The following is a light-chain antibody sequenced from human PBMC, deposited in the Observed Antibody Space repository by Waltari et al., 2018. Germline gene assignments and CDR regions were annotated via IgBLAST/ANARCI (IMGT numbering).Light chain of an antibody. J-gene: IGKJ1*01. V-gene: IGKV2-30*02. CDR3: MQGTHWPWT. CDR2: RVS. Sequence: DVVMTQSPLSLPVTLGQPASISCTSSQSLVHSDGNIYLNWFKQRPGQSPRRLIHRVSNRNSGVPDRFSGSGSGTDFTLKISRVEAEDVGVYYCMQGTHWPWTFGQGTKVEIK. CDR1: QSLVHSDGNIY.